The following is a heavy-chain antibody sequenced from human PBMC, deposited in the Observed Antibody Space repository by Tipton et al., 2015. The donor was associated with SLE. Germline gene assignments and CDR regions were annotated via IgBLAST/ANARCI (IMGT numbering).Heavy chain of an antibody. D-gene: IGHD1-26*01. Sequence: GLVKPSETLSLICSVSGGSITRTSYYWGWIRQPPGKGLEWIETMSYSGTTNYNPSLKSRVTTSVDTSKNQSSLKMTSVTAADTAVYYCARSLPACQSFYYNGLDVWGQGTTGTVSS. V-gene: IGHV4-39*07. CDR2: MSYSGTT. J-gene: IGHJ6*02. CDR3: ARSLPACQSFYYNGLDV. CDR1: GGSITRTSYY.